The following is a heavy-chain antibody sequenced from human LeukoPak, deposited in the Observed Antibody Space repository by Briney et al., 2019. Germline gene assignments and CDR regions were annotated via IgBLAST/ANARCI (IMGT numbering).Heavy chain of an antibody. D-gene: IGHD5-18*01. V-gene: IGHV3-23*01. J-gene: IGHJ6*02. CDR1: GFAFTSYG. CDR3: AKHRGYSSDGLDV. Sequence: GGSLRLSCAVSGFAFTSYGMRWGGEGPGKGLNWVSGISATGTTTYNTNPVQGRFAISRDNSKNTLYLQMNSLRAEDTALYYCAKHRGYSSDGLDVWGQGTTVTISS. CDR2: ISATGTTT.